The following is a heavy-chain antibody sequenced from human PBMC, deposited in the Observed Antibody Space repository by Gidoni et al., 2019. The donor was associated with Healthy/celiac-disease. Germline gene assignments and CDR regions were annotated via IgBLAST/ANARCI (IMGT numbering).Heavy chain of an antibody. J-gene: IGHJ4*02. CDR1: VGSISSYY. CDR3: ARDGNSTSPALDY. D-gene: IGHD2-2*01. CDR2: IYYSGST. Sequence: QVQLQASGPGLVNPSETLSLTCTVPVGSISSYYWSWIRQPPGKGLEWIGYIYYSGSTNYNPSLKSRVTISVDTSKNQFSLKLSSVTAADTAVYYCARDGNSTSPALDYWGQGTLVTVSS. V-gene: IGHV4-59*01.